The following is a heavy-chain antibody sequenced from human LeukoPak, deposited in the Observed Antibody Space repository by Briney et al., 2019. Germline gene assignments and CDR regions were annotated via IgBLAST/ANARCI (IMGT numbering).Heavy chain of an antibody. CDR1: GGSISSYY. D-gene: IGHD5-12*01. V-gene: IGHV4-59*01. Sequence: SETLSLTCTVSGGSISSYYWSWIRQPPGKGLEWIGYNYYSGSTNYNPSLKSRVTISVDTSKNQFSLKLSSVTAADTAMYYCARVSGYDWETFYDYWGQGSLVTVSS. CDR2: NYYSGST. CDR3: ARVSGYDWETFYDY. J-gene: IGHJ4*02.